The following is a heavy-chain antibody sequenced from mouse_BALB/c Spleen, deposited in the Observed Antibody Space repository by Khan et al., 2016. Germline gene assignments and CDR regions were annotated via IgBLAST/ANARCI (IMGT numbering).Heavy chain of an antibody. CDR1: GFTFSRYC. CDR3: TRGPY. Sequence: EVELVESGGGLVQPGGSLKLSCAASGFTFSRYCMSWVRQTPDKRLELFACINSNAGSTSYPDSVNVRFTFSIDNAKNTLYLHMRSLKSEATAMYSWTRGPYWGQGTTLTVSS. CDR2: INSNAGST. V-gene: IGHV5-6-3*01. J-gene: IGHJ2*01.